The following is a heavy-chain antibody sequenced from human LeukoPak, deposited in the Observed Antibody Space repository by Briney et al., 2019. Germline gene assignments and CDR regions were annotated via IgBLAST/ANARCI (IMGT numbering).Heavy chain of an antibody. CDR3: AREYSSSSGRSFDY. Sequence: GGSLRLSCEASGFTFSTYSMNWVRQAPGKGLEWVSYISSSTTNMYYADSVKGRFTISRDNAKNSLYLQMSSLRAEDTAVYYCAREYSSSSGRSFDYWGQGTLVTVSS. D-gene: IGHD6-6*01. CDR1: GFTFSTYS. J-gene: IGHJ4*02. CDR2: ISSSTTNM. V-gene: IGHV3-48*01.